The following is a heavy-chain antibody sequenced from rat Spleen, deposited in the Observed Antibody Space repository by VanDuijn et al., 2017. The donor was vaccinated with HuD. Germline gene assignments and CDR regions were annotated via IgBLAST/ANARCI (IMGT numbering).Heavy chain of an antibody. J-gene: IGHJ3*01. V-gene: IGHV5S13*01. Sequence: EVRLVESGGALVQPGRPLKISCADSKLNFSDYDMAWVRQTPAKGLEWIASISTAGPNTYYRSSGKGRFTIPRDDAKNTQYLQMDSLRSEDTATYYCARHGGLRNWFAHWGQGTLVTVSS. CDR1: KLNFSDYD. D-gene: IGHD1-11*01. CDR3: ARHGGLRNWFAH. CDR2: ISTAGPNT.